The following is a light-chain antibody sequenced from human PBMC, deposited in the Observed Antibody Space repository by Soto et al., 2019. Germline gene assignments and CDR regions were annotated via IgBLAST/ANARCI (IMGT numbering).Light chain of an antibody. J-gene: IGKJ5*01. CDR2: AAS. Sequence: ETVMTQSPATLSVSPGDTATLSCRASRSVSNNLAWYQQKPGQAPRLLIYAASTRATGIPARFSGSGSWTEFTLAITTLQSQDFAVYYCQQRSNSITFGQGTRLEIK. CDR1: RSVSNN. V-gene: IGKV3-15*01. CDR3: QQRSNSIT.